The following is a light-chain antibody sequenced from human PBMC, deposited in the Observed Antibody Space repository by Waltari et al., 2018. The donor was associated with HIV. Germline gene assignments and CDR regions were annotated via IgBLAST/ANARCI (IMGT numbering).Light chain of an antibody. J-gene: IGLJ1*01. V-gene: IGLV2-14*01. CDR3: CSYSRGGDSYV. Sequence: QSVLTQPASVSGFAGQSITIPCGGSSGDIGSFNFVSWYYSRPYQAPRLILYDVRSRPSGVSPRFSGSKTGNTASLTISGLNSEAEGIYYCCSYSRGGDSYVFGPGT. CDR1: SGDIGSFNF. CDR2: DVR.